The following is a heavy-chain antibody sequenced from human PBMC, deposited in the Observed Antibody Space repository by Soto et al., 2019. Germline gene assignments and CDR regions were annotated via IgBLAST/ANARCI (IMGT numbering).Heavy chain of an antibody. Sequence: GGSLRLSCTASGFTFGDYAMSWFRQAPGKGLEWVGFIRSKAYGGTTEYAASVKGRFTISRDDSKSIAYLQMNSLKTEDTAVYYCTREVELEPTAGYYYYYCMDVWGQGTTVTVSS. CDR3: TREVELEPTAGYYYYYCMDV. J-gene: IGHJ6*02. CDR2: IRSKAYGGTT. D-gene: IGHD1-1*01. V-gene: IGHV3-49*03. CDR1: GFTFGDYA.